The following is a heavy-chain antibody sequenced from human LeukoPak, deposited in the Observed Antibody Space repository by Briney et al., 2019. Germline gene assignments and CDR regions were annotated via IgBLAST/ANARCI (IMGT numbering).Heavy chain of an antibody. V-gene: IGHV4-59*08. CDR3: ARHPELYFFDY. CDR2: ISYSGST. Sequence: SETLSLTCTVSGVSISSYYWSWLRQPPGKGLEWIGYISYSGSTNYNPSLKSRVTISADTSKNQVSLTLSSVTAADTAVYYCARHPELYFFDYWGQGTLVTVSS. D-gene: IGHD3-10*01. CDR1: GVSISSYY. J-gene: IGHJ4*02.